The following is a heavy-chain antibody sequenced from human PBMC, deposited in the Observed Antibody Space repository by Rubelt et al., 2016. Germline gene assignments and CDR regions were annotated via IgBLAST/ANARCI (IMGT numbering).Heavy chain of an antibody. CDR2: IYSGGST. J-gene: IGHJ2*01. CDR1: GFTVSSNY. V-gene: IGHV3-53*04. CDR3: AREVLGYSSSWYWYFDL. D-gene: IGHD6-13*01. Sequence: EVQLVESGGGLVKPGGSLRLSCAASGFTVSSNYMSWVRQAPGKGLEWVSVIYSGGSTYYADSVKGRFTISRHNSKNTLYLQMNSLRAEDTAVYYCAREVLGYSSSWYWYFDLWGRGTLVTVSS.